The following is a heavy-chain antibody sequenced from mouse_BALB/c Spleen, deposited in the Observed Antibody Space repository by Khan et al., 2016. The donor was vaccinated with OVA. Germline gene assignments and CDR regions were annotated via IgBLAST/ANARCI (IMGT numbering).Heavy chain of an antibody. D-gene: IGHD1-1*01. CDR3: TRISYYYGSEGITY. Sequence: EVELVESGGDLVKPGGSLTLSCAASGFTFSTFGMSCVRQTPDKRLVWVATISTGGSYTYYPDIVKGRFLISRDNAKNTLVLQMSSVKTEDTAMYDCTRISYYYGSEGITYWGQGTLVTVAA. CDR2: ISTGGSYT. CDR1: GFTFSTFG. V-gene: IGHV5-6*01. J-gene: IGHJ3*01.